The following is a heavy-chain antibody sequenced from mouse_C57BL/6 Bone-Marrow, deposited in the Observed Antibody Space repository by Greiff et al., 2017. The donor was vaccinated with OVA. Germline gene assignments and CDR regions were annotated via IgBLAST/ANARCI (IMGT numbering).Heavy chain of an antibody. CDR3: TTWDYDAMDY. CDR1: GFNIKDDY. V-gene: IGHV14-4*01. CDR2: IDPENGDT. J-gene: IGHJ4*01. Sequence: DVKLVESGAELVRPGASVKLSCTASGFNIKDDYMHWVKQRPEQGLEWIGWIDPENGDTEYASKFQGKATITADTSSNTAYLQLSSLTSEDTAVYYCTTWDYDAMDYWGQGTSVTVSS.